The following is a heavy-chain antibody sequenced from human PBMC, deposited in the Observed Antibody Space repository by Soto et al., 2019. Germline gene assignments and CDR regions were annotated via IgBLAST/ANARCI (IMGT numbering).Heavy chain of an antibody. D-gene: IGHD2-15*01. V-gene: IGHV4-61*01. J-gene: IGHJ5*02. CDR2: IYYSGST. CDR3: ARMSVVVVAATYNWFDP. Sequence: SETLSLTCTVSGGSVSRGSYYWSWIRQPPGKGLEWIGYIYYSGSTNYNPSLKSRVTISVDTSKNQFSLKLSSVTAADTAVYYCARMSVVVVAATYNWFDPWGQGTLVTVSS. CDR1: GGSVSRGSYY.